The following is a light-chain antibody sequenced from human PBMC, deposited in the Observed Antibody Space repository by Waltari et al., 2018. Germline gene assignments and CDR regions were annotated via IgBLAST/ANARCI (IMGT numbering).Light chain of an antibody. CDR3: CSYVGRNIWV. V-gene: IGLV2-23*02. CDR2: EVI. J-gene: IGLJ3*02. Sequence: QSALTQPASVSGSPGQSITISCTGTSSDVGFYNLVSWYQQHPDKAPKLLVYEVIARPSGVSNRCSGSKSGNTASLTISGLQAEDEADYYCCSYVGRNIWVFGGGTKVTVL. CDR1: SSDVGFYNL.